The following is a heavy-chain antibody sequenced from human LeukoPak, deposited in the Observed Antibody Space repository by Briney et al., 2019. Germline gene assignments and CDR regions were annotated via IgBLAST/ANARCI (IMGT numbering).Heavy chain of an antibody. CDR3: AKGQWLAEAFDY. CDR1: GFTFSSYE. J-gene: IGHJ4*02. CDR2: ISGSGGST. Sequence: GGSLRLSCAASGFTFSSYEMNWVRQAPGKGLEWVSAISGSGGSTYYADSVKGRFTISRDNSKNTLYLQMNSLRAEDTAVYYCAKGQWLAEAFDYWGQGTLVTVSS. V-gene: IGHV3-23*01. D-gene: IGHD6-19*01.